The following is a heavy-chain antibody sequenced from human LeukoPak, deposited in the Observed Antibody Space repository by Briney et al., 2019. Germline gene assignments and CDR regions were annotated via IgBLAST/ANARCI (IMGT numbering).Heavy chain of an antibody. D-gene: IGHD1-26*01. CDR2: IYYSGST. Sequence: PSETLSLTCTVSGGSISSGDYYWSWIRQPPGKGLEWIGYIYYSGSTYYNPSLKSRVTISVDTSKNQFSLKLSSVTAADTAVYYCARVVGASFAPIALDCWGQGTLVTVSS. CDR1: GGSISSGDYY. J-gene: IGHJ4*02. CDR3: ARVVGASFAPIALDC. V-gene: IGHV4-30-4*01.